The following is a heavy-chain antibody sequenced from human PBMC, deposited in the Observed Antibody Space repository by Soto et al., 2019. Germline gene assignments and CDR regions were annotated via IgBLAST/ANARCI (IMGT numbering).Heavy chain of an antibody. CDR2: ISYDGSNK. V-gene: IGHV3-30*18. Sequence: QVQLVESGGGVVQPGRSLRLSCAASGFTFSSYGMHWVRQAPGKGLEWVAVISYDGSNKYYADSVKGRFTISRDNSKNTLYLQMNSLRAEDTAVYYCAKERGYAAYYFEYWGQGTLVTVSS. CDR3: AKERGYAAYYFEY. D-gene: IGHD5-12*01. J-gene: IGHJ4*02. CDR1: GFTFSSYG.